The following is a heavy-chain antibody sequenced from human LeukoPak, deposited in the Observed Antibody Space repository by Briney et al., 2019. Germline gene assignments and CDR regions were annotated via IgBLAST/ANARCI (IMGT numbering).Heavy chain of an antibody. CDR2: ISGSGGST. CDR1: GFTFSSYA. J-gene: IGHJ4*02. D-gene: IGHD6-25*01. V-gene: IGHV3-23*01. Sequence: GGSLRLSCAASGFTFSSYAMSWVRQAPGKVLEWVSAISGSGGSTYYTDSVKGRFTISRDNSKNTLYLQMNSLRAEDTAVYYCAKDLSGVGIYFDYWGQGTLVTVSS. CDR3: AKDLSGVGIYFDY.